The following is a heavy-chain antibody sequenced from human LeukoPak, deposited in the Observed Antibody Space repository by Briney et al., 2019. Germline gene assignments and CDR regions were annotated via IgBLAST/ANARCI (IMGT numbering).Heavy chain of an antibody. J-gene: IGHJ3*02. D-gene: IGHD3-16*02. CDR3: ARVREYGYVWGSYPDAFDI. V-gene: IGHV4-30-2*01. Sequence: PSETLSLTCAVSGGSISSGGYSWSWIRQPPGKGLEWIGYIYHSGSTYYNPSLKSRVTISVDRSKNQFSLKLSSVTAADTAVYYCARVREYGYVWGSYPDAFDIWGQGTMVTVSS. CDR1: GGSISSGGYS. CDR2: IYHSGST.